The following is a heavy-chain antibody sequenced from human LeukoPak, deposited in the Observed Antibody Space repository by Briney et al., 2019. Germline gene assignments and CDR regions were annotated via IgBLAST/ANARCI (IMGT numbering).Heavy chain of an antibody. Sequence: SETLSLTCAVYGGSFSGYYWSWIRQPPGKGLEWIGEINHSGSTNYNPSLKSRVTISVDTSKNQFSLKLSSVTAADTAVYYCARGLFIRGQGDYWGQGTLVTVSS. D-gene: IGHD3-16*01. V-gene: IGHV4-34*01. J-gene: IGHJ4*02. CDR2: INHSGST. CDR3: ARGLFIRGQGDY. CDR1: GGSFSGYY.